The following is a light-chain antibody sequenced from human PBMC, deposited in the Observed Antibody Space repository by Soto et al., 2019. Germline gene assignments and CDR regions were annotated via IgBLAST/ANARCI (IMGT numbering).Light chain of an antibody. CDR1: SSDVGSYIL. V-gene: IGLV2-23*02. CDR2: AVS. J-gene: IGLJ2*01. Sequence: QSALTQPASVSGSPGQSITIYCTGTSSDVGSYILVSWYQQHPGKAPKLMIYAVSKRPSGVSNRFSGSKSGNTASLTISGLQAEDEADYYCCSYAGSSTVVFGGGTKLTV. CDR3: CSYAGSSTVV.